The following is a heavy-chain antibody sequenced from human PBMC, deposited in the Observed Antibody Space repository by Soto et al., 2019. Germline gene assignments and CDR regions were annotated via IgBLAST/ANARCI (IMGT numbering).Heavy chain of an antibody. CDR2: TSYDGSNK. Sequence: QVQLVESGGGVVQPGTSLRLSCVGSGFTFRTFAIHWFRQAPGKGLEWVALTSYDGSNKYYDDSGKGRFTISRDNSRNTVDLQMDSLRLEDTALYYCARWGTTGGLDVWGQGTLVSVSS. J-gene: IGHJ4*02. D-gene: IGHD3-16*01. CDR3: ARWGTTGGLDV. V-gene: IGHV3-30*04. CDR1: GFTFRTFA.